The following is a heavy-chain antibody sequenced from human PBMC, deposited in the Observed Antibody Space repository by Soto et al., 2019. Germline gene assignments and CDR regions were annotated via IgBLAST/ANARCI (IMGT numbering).Heavy chain of an antibody. V-gene: IGHV5-51*01. J-gene: IGHJ4*02. D-gene: IGHD5-12*01. Sequence: PGESLKISCKVSGYSFTNYWIGWVRQLPGKGLEWMGTIYPGDSDTKYSQSFRGRVTISADNSISTAYLQWSSLKASDTAVYYCARPTTASLYFDYWGQGTLVTVSS. CDR2: IYPGDSDT. CDR1: GYSFTNYW. CDR3: ARPTTASLYFDY.